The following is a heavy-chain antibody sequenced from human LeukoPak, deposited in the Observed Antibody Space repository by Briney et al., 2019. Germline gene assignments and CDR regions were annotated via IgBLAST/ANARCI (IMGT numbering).Heavy chain of an antibody. CDR2: IYYSGST. D-gene: IGHD3-3*01. V-gene: IGHV4-39*01. J-gene: IGHJ5*02. CDR3: ARQATIFGVVGQNWFDP. Sequence: SETLSLTCTVSGGSISSSSYYWGWIRQPPGKGLEWIGSIYYSGSTYYNPSLKSRVTISVDTSKNQSSLKLSSVTAADTAVYYCARQATIFGVVGQNWFDPWGQGTLVTVSS. CDR1: GGSISSSSYY.